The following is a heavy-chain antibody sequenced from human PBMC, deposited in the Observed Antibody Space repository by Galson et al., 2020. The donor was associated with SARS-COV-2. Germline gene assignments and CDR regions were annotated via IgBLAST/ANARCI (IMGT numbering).Heavy chain of an antibody. Sequence: GGSLRLSCGASGFTVGSNYLSWVRQSPERGLEWVSVIYSGGGTDYADSVKSRFTISRDNSKNTVYLQMNSLRVEDTALYHCARGLQYAFDVWGQGKMVTVSS. CDR3: ARGLQYAFDV. J-gene: IGHJ3*01. CDR2: IYSGGGT. V-gene: IGHV3-53*01. D-gene: IGHD4-4*01. CDR1: GFTVGSNY.